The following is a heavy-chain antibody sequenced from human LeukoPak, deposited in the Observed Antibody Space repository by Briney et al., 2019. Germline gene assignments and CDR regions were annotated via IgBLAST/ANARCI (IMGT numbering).Heavy chain of an antibody. CDR3: ARRGPIGLDY. V-gene: IGHV4-59*01. CDR1: GGSISSYY. CDR2: IYYSGST. Sequence: SETLSLTCTVSGGSISSYYWSRIRQPPGKGLEWIGYIYYSGSTNYNPSLKSRVTISVDTSKNQFSLKLSSVTAADTAVYYCARRGPIGLDYWGQGTLVTVSS. J-gene: IGHJ4*02.